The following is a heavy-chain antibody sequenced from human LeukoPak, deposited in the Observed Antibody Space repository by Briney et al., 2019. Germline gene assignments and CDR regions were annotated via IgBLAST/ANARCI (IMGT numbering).Heavy chain of an antibody. D-gene: IGHD2-15*01. V-gene: IGHV4-59*01. CDR1: GGSISSYY. Sequence: PSETLSLTCTVSGGSISSYYWSWIRQPPGKGLEWIGYIYYSGSTNYNPSLKSRVTISVDTSKNQFSLKLSSVTAADTAVYYCARADLYCSGGSCYAGDNWFDPWGQGTLVTVSS. CDR2: IYYSGST. J-gene: IGHJ5*02. CDR3: ARADLYCSGGSCYAGDNWFDP.